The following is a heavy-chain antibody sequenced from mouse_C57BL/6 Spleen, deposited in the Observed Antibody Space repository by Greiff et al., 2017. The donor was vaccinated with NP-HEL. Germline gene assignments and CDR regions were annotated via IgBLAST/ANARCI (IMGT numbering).Heavy chain of an antibody. D-gene: IGHD3-2*02. V-gene: IGHV1-76*01. Sequence: QVQLQQSGAELVRPGASVKLSCKASGYTFTDYYINWVKQRPGQGLEWIARIYPGSGNTYYNEKFKGKATLTAEKSSSTAYMQLSSLTSEDSAVYFCARSSGHYFDYWGQGTTLTVSS. J-gene: IGHJ2*01. CDR3: ARSSGHYFDY. CDR2: IYPGSGNT. CDR1: GYTFTDYY.